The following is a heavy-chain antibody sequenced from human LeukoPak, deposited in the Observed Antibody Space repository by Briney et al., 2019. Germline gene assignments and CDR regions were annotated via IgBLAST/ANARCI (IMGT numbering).Heavy chain of an antibody. CDR2: INPNSGGT. Sequence: ASVKVSCKASGYTLTAYYIYWVRPAPGQGLEWMGRINPNSGGTDYAQNFQGRVTMTKDTSISTAYMELSRLRSDDTAVYCCARGYCSGGTCYLVENWLDPWGQGTLVTVSS. D-gene: IGHD2-15*01. CDR3: ARGYCSGGTCYLVENWLDP. J-gene: IGHJ5*02. CDR1: GYTLTAYY. V-gene: IGHV1-2*06.